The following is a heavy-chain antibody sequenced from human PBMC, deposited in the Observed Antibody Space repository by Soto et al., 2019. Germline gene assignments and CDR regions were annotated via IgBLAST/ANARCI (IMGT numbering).Heavy chain of an antibody. CDR2: IYHSGTT. D-gene: IGHD2-2*01. J-gene: IGHJ5*02. Sequence: QVQLQESGPGLVKPSQTLSLTCTVSGGSISSGGYYWSWIRQHPGKGLEWIGYIYHSGTTYYNPSLKIRVTISVXTSXXXXXXXXXXXXXAXXXXXXXXXVRGNQLLGWFDPWGQGTLVTVSS. CDR1: GGSISSGGYY. CDR3: XXXVRGNQLLGWFDP. V-gene: IGHV4-31*03.